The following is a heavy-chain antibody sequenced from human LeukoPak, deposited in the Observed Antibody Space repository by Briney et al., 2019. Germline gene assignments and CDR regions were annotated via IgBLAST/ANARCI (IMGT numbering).Heavy chain of an antibody. J-gene: IGHJ4*02. D-gene: IGHD3-3*01. V-gene: IGHV1-18*01. CDR3: ARASPWRVDY. CDR2: ISAYNGNT. Sequence: GASVKVSCKASGYTFTSYGISWVRQAPGQGLEWMGWISAYNGNTNYAQKFQGRVTITADKSTSTAYMELSSLRSGDTAVYYCARASPWRVDYWGQGTLVTVSS. CDR1: GYTFTSYG.